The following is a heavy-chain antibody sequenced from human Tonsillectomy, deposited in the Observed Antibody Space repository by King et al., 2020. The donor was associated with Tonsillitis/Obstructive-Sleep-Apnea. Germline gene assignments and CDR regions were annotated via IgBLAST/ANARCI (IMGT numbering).Heavy chain of an antibody. V-gene: IGHV3-23*04. CDR2: NSGSGGIT. CDR3: ATIPDIVVVPAAIGVFDI. CDR1: GFTFSSYA. D-gene: IGHD2-2*02. Sequence: EVQLVESGGGLVQPGGSLRLSCAASGFTFSSYAMSWVRQAPGKGLEWVSGNSGSGGITYYADSVKGRFTNSRDNFKNTLYLQMNSLRAEDTAVYYCATIPDIVVVPAAIGVFDIWGQGTMVTVSS. J-gene: IGHJ3*02.